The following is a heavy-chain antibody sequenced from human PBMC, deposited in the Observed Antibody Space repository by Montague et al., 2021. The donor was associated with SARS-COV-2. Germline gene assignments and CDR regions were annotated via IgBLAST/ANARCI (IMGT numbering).Heavy chain of an antibody. Sequence: SETLSLTCAVYGGSFSGDYWSWIRQPPGKGLEWIGEVNHSGSTNYNPSLKSRVTISVDTSKNQFSLKMNSVSAADTAVYYCARGQVTIFGVLIMLPAAGALDIWGRGTMVSVSS. J-gene: IGHJ3*02. D-gene: IGHD3-3*01. CDR2: VNHSGST. V-gene: IGHV4-34*01. CDR3: ARGQVTIFGVLIMLPAAGALDI. CDR1: GGSFSGDY.